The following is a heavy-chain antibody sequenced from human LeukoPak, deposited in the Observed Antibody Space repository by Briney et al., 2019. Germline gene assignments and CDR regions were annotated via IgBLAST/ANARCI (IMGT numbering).Heavy chain of an antibody. Sequence: GGSLRLSCAASGFTFSSYSMNWVRQAPGKGLEWVSCISSSSSYIYYADSVKGRFTISRDNAKNSLHLQMNSLRAEDTAVYYCARDRNTSSSWGSWFDPWGQGTLVTVSS. CDR2: ISSSSSYI. CDR1: GFTFSSYS. D-gene: IGHD6-13*01. V-gene: IGHV3-21*01. J-gene: IGHJ5*02. CDR3: ARDRNTSSSWGSWFDP.